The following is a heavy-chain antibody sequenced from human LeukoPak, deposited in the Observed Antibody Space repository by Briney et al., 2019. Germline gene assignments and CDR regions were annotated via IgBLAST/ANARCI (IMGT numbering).Heavy chain of an antibody. CDR1: GFTFSSYG. D-gene: IGHD3-16*02. CDR2: ISYDGSNK. V-gene: IGHV3-30*19. Sequence: GGSLRLSCAASGFTFSSYGMHWVRQAPGKGLEWVADISYDGSNKYHADSVKGRFTISRDNSKNTLYLQVNSLRAEDTAVYYCARGTVCGSYRHEAHLDYWGQRTLVTVSS. J-gene: IGHJ4*02. CDR3: ARGTVCGSYRHEAHLDY.